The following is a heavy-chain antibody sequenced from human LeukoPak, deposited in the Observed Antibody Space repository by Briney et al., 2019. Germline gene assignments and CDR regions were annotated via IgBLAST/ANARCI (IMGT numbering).Heavy chain of an antibody. J-gene: IGHJ4*02. Sequence: GGSLRLSCAASGFTFSSYAMSWVRQAPGKGLEWVSSISGSGGSTYYADSEKGRFTISRDNSKNTLYLQMNSLRAEDTAVYYCAKRNYDFWSGYYRRAENHFDYWGQGALVTVSS. CDR2: ISGSGGST. D-gene: IGHD3-3*01. CDR3: AKRNYDFWSGYYRRAENHFDY. CDR1: GFTFSSYA. V-gene: IGHV3-23*01.